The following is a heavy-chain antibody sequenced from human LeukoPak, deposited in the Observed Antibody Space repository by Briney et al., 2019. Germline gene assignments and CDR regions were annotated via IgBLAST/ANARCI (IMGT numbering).Heavy chain of an antibody. CDR3: ARGRSDAFDI. CDR2: ISYDGSNK. V-gene: IGHV3-30-3*01. CDR1: GFTFSSYA. Sequence: GGSLRLSCAASGFTFSSYAMSWVRQAPGKGLEWVAVISYDGSNKYYADSVKGRFTISRDNSKNTLYPQMNSLRAEDTAVYYCARGRSDAFDIWGQGTMVTVSS. J-gene: IGHJ3*02.